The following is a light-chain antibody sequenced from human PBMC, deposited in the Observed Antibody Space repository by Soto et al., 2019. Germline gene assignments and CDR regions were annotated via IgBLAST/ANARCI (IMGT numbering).Light chain of an antibody. CDR2: DGS. V-gene: IGLV2-14*03. CDR1: SSDVGGYNY. Sequence: QSDLTQPASVSGSPGQSITISCTGTSSDVGGYNYVSGYQQHPGKAPKVMIYDGSYQPSWVSNRFSGSKSGNTASLTISGLQAEDEADYYCRSYTSTSSYVFGTGTKLTVL. CDR3: RSYTSTSSYV. J-gene: IGLJ1*01.